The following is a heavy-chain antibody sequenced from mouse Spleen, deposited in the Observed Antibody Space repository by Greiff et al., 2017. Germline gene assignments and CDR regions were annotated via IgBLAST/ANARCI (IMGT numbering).Heavy chain of an antibody. J-gene: IGHJ4*01. CDR3: ARPPYYYDGSLYYYAMDY. CDR2: INSNGGST. D-gene: IGHD1-1*01. CDR1: GFTFSSYA. Sequence: EVMLVESGGGLVKPGGSLKLSCAASGFTFSSYAMSWVRQTPEKRLEWVAAINSNGGSTYYPDTVKDRFTISRDNAKNTLYLQMSSLRSEGTALYYCARPPYYYDGSLYYYAMDYWGQGTSVTVSS. V-gene: IGHV5-6-2*01.